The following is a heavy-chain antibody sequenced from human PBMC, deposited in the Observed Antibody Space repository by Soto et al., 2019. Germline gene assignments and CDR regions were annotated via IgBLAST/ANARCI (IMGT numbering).Heavy chain of an antibody. CDR3: AELRDEWERGYFDY. J-gene: IGHJ4*02. CDR1: GFTFSSYA. CDR2: ISASGGST. D-gene: IGHD1-26*01. Sequence: EVQLLESGGGLVQLGGSLRLSCAASGFTFSSYAMSWVRQAPGKGLVWVSAISASGGSTYYAVYVKGRFTSSRDNSKNTLSLQMNSLRAEDTAVYYCAELRDEWERGYFDYCGQGTMATDSS. V-gene: IGHV3-23*01.